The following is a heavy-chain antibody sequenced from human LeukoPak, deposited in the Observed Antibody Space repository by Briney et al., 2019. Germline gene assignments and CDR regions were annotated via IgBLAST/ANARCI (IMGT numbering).Heavy chain of an antibody. J-gene: IGHJ4*02. Sequence: GGSLRLSCAASGFSISDHYMDWVRQAPGKGLEWVGRVRNKPNGYTTDYGTSVKGRFTISRDDSKNSLYLQMNSLTSGDTAVYYCTRVRHGDYFDYWGQGTLVSVSS. V-gene: IGHV3-72*01. CDR1: GFSISDHY. CDR2: VRNKPNGYTT. D-gene: IGHD4-17*01. CDR3: TRVRHGDYFDY.